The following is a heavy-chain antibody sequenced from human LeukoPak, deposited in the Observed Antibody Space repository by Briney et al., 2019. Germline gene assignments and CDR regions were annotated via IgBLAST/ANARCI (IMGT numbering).Heavy chain of an antibody. CDR2: ISGSGAET. J-gene: IGHJ4*02. CDR1: GFTFSSYA. V-gene: IGHV3-23*01. CDR3: AKGFSSSSYSGLDF. Sequence: GGSLRLSCAASGFTFSSYAMTWVRQAPGKELEWVSVISGSGAETFYAGSVQGRFTVSRDTSKNAVYLQMSSLRVEDTAIYFCAKGFSSSSYSGLDFWGQGTLVTVSS. D-gene: IGHD2-15*01.